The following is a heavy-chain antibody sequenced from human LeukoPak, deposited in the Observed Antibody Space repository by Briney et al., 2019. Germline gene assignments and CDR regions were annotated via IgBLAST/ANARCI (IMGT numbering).Heavy chain of an antibody. J-gene: IGHJ4*02. Sequence: GGSLRLCCAASGGTFSNAWMSWVRQAPGRGLEWVGRIKTKTDGGTTDYAAPVKGRFTLSRDDSKNTLYLQMNSLKTEDTGVYYCTTELDVRPNHYWGQGTLVTVSS. CDR2: IKTKTDGGTT. D-gene: IGHD1-14*01. CDR1: GGTFSNAW. V-gene: IGHV3-15*01. CDR3: TTELDVRPNHY.